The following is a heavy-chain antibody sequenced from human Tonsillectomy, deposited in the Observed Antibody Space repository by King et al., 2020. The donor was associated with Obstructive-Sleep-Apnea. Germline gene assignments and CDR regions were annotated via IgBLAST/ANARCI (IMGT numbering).Heavy chain of an antibody. J-gene: IGHJ6*02. V-gene: IGHV3-15*01. CDR2: IKSKTDGGTT. CDR1: GFTFSNAW. Sequence: VQLVESGGGLVKPGGSLRLSCAASGFTFSNAWMTWVRQAPGKGLEWVGRIKSKTDGGTTDYAAPVKGRFTISRDDSKNTLYLHMNSLKTEDTAVYYCTTVSFYYYYGMDVWGQGTTVTVSS. CDR3: TTVSFYYYYGMDV.